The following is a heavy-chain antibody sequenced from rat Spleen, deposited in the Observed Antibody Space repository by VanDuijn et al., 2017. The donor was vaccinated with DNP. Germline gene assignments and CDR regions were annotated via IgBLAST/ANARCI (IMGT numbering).Heavy chain of an antibody. CDR3: ARLRNVYYGFPDY. J-gene: IGHJ2*01. Sequence: EVLLVESDGGLVQPGRSLKLSCAVSGFTFSDYYMAWVRQAPTKGLEWVATISYDGSSTYYRDSVKGRFTISRDNAKSTLYLQMDSLRSEDTATYYCARLRNVYYGFPDYWGQGVMVTVSS. CDR2: ISYDGSST. V-gene: IGHV5-29*01. D-gene: IGHD1-6*01. CDR1: GFTFSDYY.